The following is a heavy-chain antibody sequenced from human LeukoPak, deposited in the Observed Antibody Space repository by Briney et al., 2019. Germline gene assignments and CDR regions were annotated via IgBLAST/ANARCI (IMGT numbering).Heavy chain of an antibody. CDR1: GYSISSGYY. D-gene: IGHD1-26*01. V-gene: IGHV4-38-2*02. Sequence: SETLSLTCTVSGYSISSGYYWGWIRQPPGKGLEWIGSIYHSGSTYYNPSLKSRVTISVDTSKNQFSLKLSSVTAADTAVYYCARGLRVGARYYFDYWGQGTLVTVSS. J-gene: IGHJ4*02. CDR2: IYHSGST. CDR3: ARGLRVGARYYFDY.